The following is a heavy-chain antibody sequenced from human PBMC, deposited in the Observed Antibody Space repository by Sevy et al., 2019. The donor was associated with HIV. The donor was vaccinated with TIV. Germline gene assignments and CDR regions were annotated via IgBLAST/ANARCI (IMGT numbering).Heavy chain of an antibody. D-gene: IGHD3-3*01. CDR1: GYTVTNYG. CDR2: ISAYNDNT. V-gene: IGHV1-18*01. CDR3: ARPFTIFGVVITSDDYYGMDV. J-gene: IGHJ6*02. Sequence: ASVKVSCKASGYTVTNYGISWVRQAPGQGLEWMGWISAYNDNTNYAQKLQGRVTMTTDTSTSTAYMELRSLRSDDTAVYYCARPFTIFGVVITSDDYYGMDVWGQGTTVTVSS.